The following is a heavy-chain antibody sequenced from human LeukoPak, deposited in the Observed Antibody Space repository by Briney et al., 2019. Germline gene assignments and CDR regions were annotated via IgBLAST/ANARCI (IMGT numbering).Heavy chain of an antibody. Sequence: GGSLRLSCAASGFRFDSFYMGWIRQVPGKGLDYIALISASGAVPYYAESVKGRFTISRDNAKNSVSLQMNSLSADDTAVYYCARSLIVASEDYWGQGTLATVSS. J-gene: IGHJ4*02. CDR2: ISASGAVP. CDR1: GFRFDSFY. CDR3: ARSLIVASEDY. D-gene: IGHD3-22*01. V-gene: IGHV3-11*04.